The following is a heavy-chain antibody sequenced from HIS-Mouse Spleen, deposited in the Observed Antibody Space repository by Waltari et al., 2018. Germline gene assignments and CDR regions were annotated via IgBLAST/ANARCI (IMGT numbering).Heavy chain of an antibody. Sequence: QVQLVESGGGVVQPGRSLRLSCSASGFTFSSYAMHWVRQAPGKGLEGVAVISYDGSNKYYADSVKGRFTISRDNSKNTLYLQMNSLRAEDTAVYYCARGPNWNYAFDIWGQGTMVTVSS. D-gene: IGHD1-7*01. J-gene: IGHJ3*02. CDR2: ISYDGSNK. CDR3: ARGPNWNYAFDI. V-gene: IGHV3-30*04. CDR1: GFTFSSYA.